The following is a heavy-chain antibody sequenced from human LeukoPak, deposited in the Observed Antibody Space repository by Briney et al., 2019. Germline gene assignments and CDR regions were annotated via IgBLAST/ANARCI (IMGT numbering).Heavy chain of an antibody. V-gene: IGHV1-69*13. CDR3: ARVPAYYGDYARSFDY. CDR2: IIPIFGTA. D-gene: IGHD4-17*01. CDR1: GGTFSSYA. J-gene: IGHJ4*02. Sequence: SVKVSCKASGGTFSSYAISWVRQAPGQGLEWMGGIIPIFGTANYAQKFQGRVTITADESTSTTYMELSSLRSEDTAVYYCARVPAYYGDYARSFDYWGQGTLVTVSS.